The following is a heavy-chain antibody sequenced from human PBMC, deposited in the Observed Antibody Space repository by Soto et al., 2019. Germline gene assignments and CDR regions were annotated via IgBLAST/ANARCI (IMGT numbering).Heavy chain of an antibody. D-gene: IGHD2-2*01. CDR1: GGSFSGYY. V-gene: IGHV4-34*01. Sequence: SETLSLTCAVYGGSFSGYYWSWIRQPPGKGLEWIGEINHSGSTNYNPSLKSRVTISVDTSKNQFSLKLSSVTAADTAVYYCARRTRGVPATATGDPKSYYFDYRGQGTLVTVSS. CDR2: INHSGST. CDR3: ARRTRGVPATATGDPKSYYFDY. J-gene: IGHJ4*02.